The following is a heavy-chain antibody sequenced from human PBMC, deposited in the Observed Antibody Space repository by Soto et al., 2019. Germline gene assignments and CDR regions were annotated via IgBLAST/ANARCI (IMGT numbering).Heavy chain of an antibody. Sequence: GGSLRLSCAASGFTFSSYAIHWARQAPGKGLEWVAVIAYDGGNKYYADSVKGRFTISRDNSKDTLYLQINSLRAEDTAVYYCARDQMRYDFWSPCPLNVWGQGTTVTVSS. V-gene: IGHV3-30*04. CDR3: ARDQMRYDFWSPCPLNV. J-gene: IGHJ6*02. D-gene: IGHD3-3*01. CDR2: IAYDGGNK. CDR1: GFTFSSYA.